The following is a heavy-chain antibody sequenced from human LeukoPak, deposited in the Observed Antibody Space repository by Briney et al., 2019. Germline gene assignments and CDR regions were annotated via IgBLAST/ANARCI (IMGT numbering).Heavy chain of an antibody. V-gene: IGHV3-21*01. J-gene: IGHJ3*02. Sequence: SGGSLRLSCAASGFTFSSYSMNWVRQAPGKGLEWVSSISSSSSYIYYADSVKGRFTISRDNAKNSLYLQMNSLRAEDTAVYYCARGFGGYSYGENAFDIWGQGTMVTVSS. CDR3: ARGFGGYSYGENAFDI. D-gene: IGHD5-18*01. CDR1: GFTFSSYS. CDR2: ISSSSSYI.